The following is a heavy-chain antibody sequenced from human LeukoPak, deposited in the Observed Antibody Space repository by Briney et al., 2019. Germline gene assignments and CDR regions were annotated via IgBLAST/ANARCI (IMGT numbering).Heavy chain of an antibody. J-gene: IGHJ4*02. V-gene: IGHV4-59*01. CDR2: VYYSGST. CDR3: ARHYCTGDNCYYFDY. CDR1: GGSISSYY. Sequence: SETLSHTCTVSGGSISSYYWSWIRQPPGKGLEWIGFVYYSGSTNYNPSLKSRVTLSVDTSKNQFSLKLNSVTAADTAVYYCARHYCTGDNCYYFDYWGQGTLVTVSS. D-gene: IGHD2-15*01.